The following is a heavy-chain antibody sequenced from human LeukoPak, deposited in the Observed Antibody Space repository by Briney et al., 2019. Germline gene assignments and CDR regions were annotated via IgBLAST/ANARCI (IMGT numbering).Heavy chain of an antibody. J-gene: IGHJ3*02. D-gene: IGHD6-19*01. CDR3: ATYPKSDSSGWTALDI. CDR1: GGSISSSSYY. Sequence: PSETLSLTCTVSGGSISSSSYYWGWIRQPPGKGLEWIGYIYHSGNTYYNPSLKSRVTISVYTSRNQFSLKLSSVTAADTAVYYCATYPKSDSSGWTALDIWGQGTMVTVFS. CDR2: IYHSGNT. V-gene: IGHV4-39*01.